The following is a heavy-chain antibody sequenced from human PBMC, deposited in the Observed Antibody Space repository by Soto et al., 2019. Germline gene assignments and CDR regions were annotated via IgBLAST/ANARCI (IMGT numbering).Heavy chain of an antibody. CDR2: FYSGGST. Sequence: CGSLRLSCAAAGFTAIINYMILFRHSPWKGLEWVSLFYSGGSTYYADAVKGRFTISRDTSKNTLYLQQNSLRVDDTAVYYCARGYESSSRSVAYWGQGIPVTVPQ. D-gene: IGHD6-13*01. CDR3: ARGYESSSRSVAY. CDR1: GFTAIINY. V-gene: IGHV3-53*01. J-gene: IGHJ4*02.